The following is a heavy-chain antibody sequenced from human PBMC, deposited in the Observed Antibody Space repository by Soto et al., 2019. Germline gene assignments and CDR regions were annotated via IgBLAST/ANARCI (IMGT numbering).Heavy chain of an antibody. V-gene: IGHV1-69*06. J-gene: IGHJ5*02. D-gene: IGHD6-13*01. CDR2: IIPIFGTA. CDR3: ARGVQPGKFDNWFDP. Sequence: SVKVSCVASGGSFISYASIWVRQAAGQGLEWMGGIIPIFGTANYAQKFQCRVTITADKSTSTAYMELSSLRSEDTAVYYCARGVQPGKFDNWFDPWGQGTLVTVSS. CDR1: GGSFISYA.